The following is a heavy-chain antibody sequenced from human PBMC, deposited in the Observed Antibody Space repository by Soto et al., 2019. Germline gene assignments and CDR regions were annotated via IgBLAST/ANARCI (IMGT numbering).Heavy chain of an antibody. CDR3: ARESRYCKPQSCYNQHAFDI. V-gene: IGHV3-30-3*01. D-gene: IGHD2-15*01. CDR2: VSYDGSNK. J-gene: IGHJ3*02. CDR1: GFTFSGYA. Sequence: QVQLVESGGGVVQPGRSLRLSCAASGFTFSGYAMHWVRQAPGKGLEWVAVVSYDGSNKYYADSVKGRFTISRDNSKNKLYVQMNNVGPEDSSVYFSARESRYCKPQSCYNQHAFDIWGQGTMVTVSS.